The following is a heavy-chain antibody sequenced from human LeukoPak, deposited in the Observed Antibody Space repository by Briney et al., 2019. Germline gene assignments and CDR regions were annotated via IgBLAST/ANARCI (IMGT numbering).Heavy chain of an antibody. CDR1: GFTFSNFA. CDR2: ISVSGDRT. D-gene: IGHD6-6*01. J-gene: IGHJ4*02. V-gene: IGHV3-23*01. CDR3: AEQSTARSLGE. Sequence: GGSLRLSCAASGFTFSNFAMSWLRQAPGKGLEWVSGISVSGDRTYYADSVRGRFTISRGNSKNTLYLQMNSLRGDDTAVYYCAEQSTARSLGEGGQGTLVTVSS.